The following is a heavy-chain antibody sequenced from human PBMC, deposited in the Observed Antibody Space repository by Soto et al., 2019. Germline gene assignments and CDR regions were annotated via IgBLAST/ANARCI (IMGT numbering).Heavy chain of an antibody. CDR2: IYPGDSDT. D-gene: IGHD5-18*01. J-gene: IGHJ6*02. V-gene: IGHV5-51*01. CDR1: GYSFTSYW. CDR3: ARHRGYSYGLEYYYYGMDV. Sequence: PGESLKISCKGSGYSFTSYWIGWVRQMPGKGLEWMGIIYPGDSDTRYSPSFQGQVTISADKSISTAYLQWSSLKASDTAMYYCARHRGYSYGLEYYYYGMDVWGQGTTVTVSS.